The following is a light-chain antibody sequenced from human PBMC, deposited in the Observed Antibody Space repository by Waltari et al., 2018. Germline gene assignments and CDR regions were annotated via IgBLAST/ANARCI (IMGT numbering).Light chain of an antibody. J-gene: IGKJ2*01. V-gene: IGKV3-20*01. CDR2: GAS. Sequence: ESVMTHSPGTLSLSPGERATLPCRASQSVSSSYLAWYQQRPGQAPRLLIYGASSRATGVPDRFSASGSGTEFTLTISRLEPEDFAVYYCQQYGNSPIYTFGQGTKLEI. CDR1: QSVSSSY. CDR3: QQYGNSPIYT.